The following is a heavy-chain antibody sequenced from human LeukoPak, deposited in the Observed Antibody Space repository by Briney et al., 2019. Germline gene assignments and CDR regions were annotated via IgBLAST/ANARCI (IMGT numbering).Heavy chain of an antibody. CDR1: GFTFSSYS. V-gene: IGHV3-21*01. Sequence: GGSLRLSCAASGFTFSSYSMNWVRQAPGKGLEWVSSISSSSSYIYYADSVKGRFTISRDNAKNSLYLQMNSLRAEDTAVCYCARDFLATTNDYWGQGTLVTVSS. CDR3: ARDFLATTNDY. CDR2: ISSSSSYI. J-gene: IGHJ4*02. D-gene: IGHD5-24*01.